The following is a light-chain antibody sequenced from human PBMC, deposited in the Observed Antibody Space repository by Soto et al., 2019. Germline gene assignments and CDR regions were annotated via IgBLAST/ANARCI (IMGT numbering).Light chain of an antibody. CDR3: SSFAGSNNFPYV. J-gene: IGLJ1*01. CDR1: SSDVGAYDY. V-gene: IGLV2-8*01. CDR2: EIN. Sequence: HSVLTQPPSASGSPGQSVTISCTGTSSDVGAYDYVSWYQQHPGKAPKLMIYEINKRPSGVPDRFSDSKSGNTASLTVSGLQAEDEADYYCSSFAGSNNFPYVFGTGTKVTVL.